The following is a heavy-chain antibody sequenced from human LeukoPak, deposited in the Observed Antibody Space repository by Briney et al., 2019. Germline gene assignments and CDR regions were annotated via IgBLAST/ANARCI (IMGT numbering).Heavy chain of an antibody. CDR3: ARGGCTSTSCYLFDY. CDR1: GSTFSTYS. CDR2: ISSTSSYI. D-gene: IGHD2-2*01. V-gene: IGHV3-21*01. Sequence: GGSLRLSCAASGSTFSTYSINWVRQAPGKGLEWVSVISSTSSYIYYADSVKGRFTISRDNAERSLYLQMNSLRAEDTAVYYCARGGCTSTSCYLFDYWGQGTLVTVSS. J-gene: IGHJ4*02.